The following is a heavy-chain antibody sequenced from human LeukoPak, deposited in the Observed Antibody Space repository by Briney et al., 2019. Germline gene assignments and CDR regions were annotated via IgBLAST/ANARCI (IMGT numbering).Heavy chain of an antibody. V-gene: IGHV4-38-2*02. Sequence: PSETLSLTCAVSGYSISSGYYWGWIRQPPGKGLEWIGSIYHSGSTYYNPSPKSRVTISVDTSKNQFSLKLSSVTAADTAVYYCARETGERGGYYYYMDVWGKGTTVTVSS. J-gene: IGHJ6*03. CDR1: GYSISSGYY. CDR2: IYHSGST. CDR3: ARETGERGGYYYYMDV. D-gene: IGHD7-27*01.